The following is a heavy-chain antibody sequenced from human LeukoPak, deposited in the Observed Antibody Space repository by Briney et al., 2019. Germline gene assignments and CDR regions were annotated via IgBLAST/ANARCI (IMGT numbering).Heavy chain of an antibody. CDR2: ISSSSYI. Sequence: GGSLRLSCAASGFTFSSYSMNWVRQAPGKGLEWVSSISSSSYIYYADSVKGRFTISRDNAKNSLYLQMSSLRAEDTAVYYCARQPYSSGWYDLDYWGQGALVTVSS. CDR1: GFTFSSYS. CDR3: ARQPYSSGWYDLDY. D-gene: IGHD6-19*01. V-gene: IGHV3-21*01. J-gene: IGHJ4*02.